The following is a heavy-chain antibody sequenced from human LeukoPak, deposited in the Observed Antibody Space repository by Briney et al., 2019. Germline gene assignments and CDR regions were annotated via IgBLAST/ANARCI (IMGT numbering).Heavy chain of an antibody. V-gene: IGHV3-30-3*01. CDR3: ARDPTNSDPFDY. CDR1: GFTFSSYA. CDR2: ISYDGSNK. D-gene: IGHD5-12*01. Sequence: PGGSLRLSCAASGFTFSSYAMRWVRQAPGKGLEWVAVISYDGSNKYYADSVKGRFTISRDNSKNTLYLQMNSLRAEDTAVYYCARDPTNSDPFDYWGQGTLVTVSS. J-gene: IGHJ4*02.